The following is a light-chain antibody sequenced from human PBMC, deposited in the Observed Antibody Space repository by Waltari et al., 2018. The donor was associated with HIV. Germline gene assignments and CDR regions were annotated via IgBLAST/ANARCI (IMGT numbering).Light chain of an antibody. CDR1: QSVSSSY. CDR3: QQYGSSPGT. Sequence: EIFLTQSPGTLSLSPGERATLSCRASQSVSSSYLAWYQQKPGQAPRLLIYGASSRATGISDRFSGSGSGTDFTLTISRLEPEDFAVYYCQQYGSSPGTFGQGTKLEIK. V-gene: IGKV3-20*01. J-gene: IGKJ2*02. CDR2: GAS.